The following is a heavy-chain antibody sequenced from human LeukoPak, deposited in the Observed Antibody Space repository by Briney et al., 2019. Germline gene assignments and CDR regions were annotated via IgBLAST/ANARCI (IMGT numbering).Heavy chain of an antibody. CDR3: AKAVFGAKAEPFDY. CDR2: ISGSGGST. J-gene: IGHJ4*02. D-gene: IGHD3-10*01. CDR1: GFTFSSYS. Sequence: GGSLRLSCAASGFTFSSYSMNWVRQAPGKGLEWVSAISGSGGSTYYADSVKGRFTISRDNSKNTLYLQMNSLRAEDTAVYYCAKAVFGAKAEPFDYWGQGTLVTVSS. V-gene: IGHV3-23*01.